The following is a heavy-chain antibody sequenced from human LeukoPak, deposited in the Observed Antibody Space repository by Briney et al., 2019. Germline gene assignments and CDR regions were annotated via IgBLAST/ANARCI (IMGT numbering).Heavy chain of an antibody. J-gene: IGHJ4*02. Sequence: ASVKVSCKASGFTFTSSSTQWIRQARGQRLEWIGWIVGDSTDTYYAQRLQERVTIARDMSTSTAYLELSSLRSEDTAVYYCAADPDTTMAFDCWGQGTLVTVSS. CDR1: GFTFTSSS. CDR2: IVGDSTDT. D-gene: IGHD5-18*01. V-gene: IGHV1-58*02. CDR3: AADPDTTMAFDC.